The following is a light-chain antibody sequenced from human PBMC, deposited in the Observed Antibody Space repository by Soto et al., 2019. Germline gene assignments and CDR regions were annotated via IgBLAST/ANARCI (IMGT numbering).Light chain of an antibody. CDR2: DVS. V-gene: IGLV2-14*01. Sequence: QSALTQPASVSGSPGQSITISCTGTSSDVGVYNYVSWYQQHPGKAPKFRIYDVSNRPSGVSNRFSGSKSGNTASLTISGLQAEDEADYYCSSYTTSNTRQIVFGTGTKLTVL. J-gene: IGLJ1*01. CDR3: SSYTTSNTRQIV. CDR1: SSDVGVYNY.